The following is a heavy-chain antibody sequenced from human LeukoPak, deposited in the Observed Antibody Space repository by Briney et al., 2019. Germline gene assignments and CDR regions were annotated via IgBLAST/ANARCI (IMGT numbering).Heavy chain of an antibody. CDR2: ISAHKGNT. J-gene: IGHJ5*01. D-gene: IGHD3-9*01. V-gene: IGHV1-18*01. CDR1: GYTFTRYG. CDR3: ARGYYDIWTGYYRGSWFDS. Sequence: ASVKVSCKASGYTFTRYGISWVRQAPGQGLEWMGWISAHKGNTNNAQKFQGRVTITTDTSTNTAYMELKSLRYDDTAVDYGARGYYDIWTGYYRGSWFDSWGQGTLVTVSS.